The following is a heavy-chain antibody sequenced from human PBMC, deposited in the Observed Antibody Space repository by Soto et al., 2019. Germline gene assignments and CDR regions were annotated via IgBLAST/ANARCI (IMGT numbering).Heavy chain of an antibody. J-gene: IGHJ4*02. CDR3: ARGGAYYFDS. CDR2: IYTRGST. D-gene: IGHD3-16*01. Sequence: QVQLQESGPGLVKPSETLSLACPVSGASITSFYWSWIRQSARKGLEWIGRIYTRGSTDYNPPLKSRVTVSIDTSKNQVSLTLSSVTAADTAVYYCARGGAYYFDSWGQGILVTVSS. V-gene: IGHV4-4*07. CDR1: GASITSFY.